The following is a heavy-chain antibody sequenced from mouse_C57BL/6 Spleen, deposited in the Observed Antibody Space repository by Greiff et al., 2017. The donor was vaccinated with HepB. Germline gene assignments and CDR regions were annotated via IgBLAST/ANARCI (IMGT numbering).Heavy chain of an antibody. Sequence: EVKLMESGGGLVQPGESLKLSCESNEYEFPSHDMSWVRKTPEKRLELVAAINSDGGNTYYPDTMERRFIISRDNTKKTLYLQMSSLRSEDTALYYCARHRHYYGSGWYFDVWGTGTTVTVSS. CDR3: ARHRHYYGSGWYFDV. J-gene: IGHJ1*03. V-gene: IGHV5-2*01. D-gene: IGHD1-1*01. CDR1: EYEFPSHD. CDR2: INSDGGNT.